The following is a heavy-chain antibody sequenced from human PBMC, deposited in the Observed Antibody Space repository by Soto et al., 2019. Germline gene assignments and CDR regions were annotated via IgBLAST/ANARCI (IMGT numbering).Heavy chain of an antibody. CDR2: IIPIFGTA. Sequence: QVQLVQSGAEVKKPGSSVKVSCKASGGTFSSYAISWVRQAPGQGLEWMGGIIPIFGTANYAQKFQGRVTITADESTSTAYMELSSLRSEDTDVYYCARSEDIVLMVYYYYYGMDLWGQGTKVTVSS. CDR3: ARSEDIVLMVYYYYYGMDL. CDR1: GGTFSSYA. V-gene: IGHV1-69*12. D-gene: IGHD2-8*01. J-gene: IGHJ6*02.